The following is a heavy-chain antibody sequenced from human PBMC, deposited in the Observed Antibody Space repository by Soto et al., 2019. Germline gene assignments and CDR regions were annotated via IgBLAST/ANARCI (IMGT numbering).Heavy chain of an antibody. J-gene: IGHJ6*02. D-gene: IGHD5-12*01. Sequence: PGGSLRLSCAASGFTFSSFVMNWVRQAPGKGLEWVSTVSPGGDVSHYTGSVKGRFTISRDNSKTSLYLQMNSLRAEDTSVYFCARGGNGYENWPPYYYYGMDVWGQGTTVTVSS. CDR2: VSPGGDVS. CDR3: ARGGNGYENWPPYYYYGMDV. V-gene: IGHV3-23*01. CDR1: GFTFSSFV.